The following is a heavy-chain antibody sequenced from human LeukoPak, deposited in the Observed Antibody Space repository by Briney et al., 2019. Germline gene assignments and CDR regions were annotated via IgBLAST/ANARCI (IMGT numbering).Heavy chain of an antibody. V-gene: IGHV4-39*01. CDR3: ARHGYIQFWLY. D-gene: IGHD5-18*01. J-gene: IGHJ4*02. Sequence: SETLSLTCTVSGASITWDTYFWGWIRQSPEKGLEWIGSIDSSGTTHYNSSLKSRVIISVDTSKNQVSLNLTSVTSADTAVYYCARHGYIQFWLYWGQGTRSSSRQ. CDR2: IDSSGTT. CDR1: GASITWDTYF.